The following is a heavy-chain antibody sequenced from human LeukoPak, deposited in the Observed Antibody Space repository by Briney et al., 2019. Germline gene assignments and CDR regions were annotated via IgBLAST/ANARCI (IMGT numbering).Heavy chain of an antibody. D-gene: IGHD1-1*01. J-gene: IGHJ5*02. CDR2: MNPNSGNT. Sequence: ASVKVSCKASGYTFTSSDINWVRQATGQGLEWMGWMNPNSGNTGYAQKFQGRVTMTRNTSINTAYMELSRLRFEDTAVYYCARALHGGTGDWFDPWGQGTLVTVSS. V-gene: IGHV1-8*01. CDR3: ARALHGGTGDWFDP. CDR1: GYTFTSSD.